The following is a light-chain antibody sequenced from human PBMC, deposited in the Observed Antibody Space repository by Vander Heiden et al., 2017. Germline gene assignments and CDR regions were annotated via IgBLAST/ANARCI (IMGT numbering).Light chain of an antibody. CDR2: VAS. Sequence: EIVMTQSPATLSVSPGERVTLSCRASQSVSINLAWYQQKPGQAPRLLIYVASTRATGIPARFSGSGSGTEFNLTISSLQSDDSAVYYCQQYNNWPRTFGHGTKVEIK. V-gene: IGKV3-15*01. CDR3: QQYNNWPRT. CDR1: QSVSIN. J-gene: IGKJ1*01.